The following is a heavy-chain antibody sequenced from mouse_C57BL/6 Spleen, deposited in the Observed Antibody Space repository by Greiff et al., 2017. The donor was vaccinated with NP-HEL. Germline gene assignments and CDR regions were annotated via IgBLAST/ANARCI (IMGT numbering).Heavy chain of an antibody. J-gene: IGHJ2*01. CDR2: INPGRGGT. D-gene: IGHD2-14*01. CDR3: ARSSGYDDY. CDR1: GYDFTNYL. V-gene: IGHV1-54*01. Sequence: VQLQQSGAELVRPGTSVKVSCKASGYDFTNYLIEWVKQRPGQGLEWIGVINPGRGGTNYNEKFKGKATLTADKSSSTAYMQLSSLTSEDSAVYFCARSSGYDDYWGQGTTLTVSS.